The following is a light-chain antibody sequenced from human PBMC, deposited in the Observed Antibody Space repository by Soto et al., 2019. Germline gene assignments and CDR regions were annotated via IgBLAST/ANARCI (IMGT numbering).Light chain of an antibody. J-gene: IGLJ3*02. CDR1: SSDIGGYNY. CDR2: EVS. CDR3: CAYAGSGTVV. V-gene: IGLV2-14*01. Sequence: QSALTQPASVSGSPGQSITISCTGTSSDIGGYNYVSWYQQHPGKAPKVIIYEVSNRSSGVSNRFSGSKSGNTASLTISGLQAEDEADYYCCAYAGSGTVVFGGGTKLTVL.